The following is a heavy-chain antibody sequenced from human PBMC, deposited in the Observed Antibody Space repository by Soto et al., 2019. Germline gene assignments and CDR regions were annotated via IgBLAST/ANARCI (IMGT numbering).Heavy chain of an antibody. CDR3: ARGWNIVAAVTNNWFDP. CDR1: GYTFTGYY. Sequence: ASVKVSCKASGYTFTGYYMHWVRQAPGQGLEWMGWINPNSGDTNYAQKFQGRVTMSGDTSIITAYMELSRLRYDDTAVYYCARGWNIVAAVTNNWFDPWGQGTLVTVSS. V-gene: IGHV1-2*02. J-gene: IGHJ5*02. CDR2: INPNSGDT. D-gene: IGHD1-26*01.